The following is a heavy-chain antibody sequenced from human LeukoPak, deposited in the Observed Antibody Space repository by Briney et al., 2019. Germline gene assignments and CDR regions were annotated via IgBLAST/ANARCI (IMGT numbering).Heavy chain of an antibody. Sequence: GGSLRLSCAGSGFTFRFYAMTWVRQAPRKVLEWVSGITGDASVTYDADSVKGRFNISRDNSKNTLYLQLNSLRVEDTAVYYCAKAYSTSLYGDAFHIWSQGTMVTVSP. CDR1: GFTFRFYA. J-gene: IGHJ3*02. CDR3: AKAYSTSLYGDAFHI. D-gene: IGHD6-13*01. V-gene: IGHV3-23*01. CDR2: ITGDASVT.